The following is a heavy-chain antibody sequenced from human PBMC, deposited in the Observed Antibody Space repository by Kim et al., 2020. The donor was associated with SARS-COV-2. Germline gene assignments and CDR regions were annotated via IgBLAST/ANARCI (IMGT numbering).Heavy chain of an antibody. Sequence: LRRTLSLTCAVSGVSITNDNWWTWVRQSPGRGLEWIGEIHHGGSTNYNPSLKSRVTISVDKSKNQFSLKLTSVTAADTAVYFCARAWAIGPSADSWGQGTLVTVSS. CDR1: GVSITNDNW. J-gene: IGHJ4*02. CDR2: IHHGGST. D-gene: IGHD7-27*01. CDR3: ARAWAIGPSADS. V-gene: IGHV4-4*02.